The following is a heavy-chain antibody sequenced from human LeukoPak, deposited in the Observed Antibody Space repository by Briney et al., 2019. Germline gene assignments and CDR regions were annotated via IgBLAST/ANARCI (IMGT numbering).Heavy chain of an antibody. V-gene: IGHV4-39*01. J-gene: IGHJ4*02. CDR2: IYYSGST. CDR3: ARHADSSSWPFDY. D-gene: IGHD6-13*01. CDR1: DGSISSSSYY. Sequence: SETLSLTCTVSDGSISSSSYYWGWIRQPPGKGLEWIGSIYYSGSTYYNPSLKSRVTISVDTSKNQFSLKLSSVTAADTAVYYCARHADSSSWPFDYWGQGTLVTVSS.